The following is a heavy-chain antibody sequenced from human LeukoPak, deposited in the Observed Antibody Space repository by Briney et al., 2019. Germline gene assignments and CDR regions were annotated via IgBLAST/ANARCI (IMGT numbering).Heavy chain of an antibody. CDR3: ARLSSYSSGWFQDC. Sequence: AETLSLTCTVSGGSISSSSYYWGWLRQPPGKGLEWIGSIYYSGTNHYNPSLKSRVTISVDTSRKQFSLILKSVTVADTAVYHCARLSSYSSGWFQDCWGQGTLVSVSS. D-gene: IGHD6-19*01. CDR1: GGSISSSSYY. V-gene: IGHV4-39*01. CDR2: IYYSGTN. J-gene: IGHJ4*02.